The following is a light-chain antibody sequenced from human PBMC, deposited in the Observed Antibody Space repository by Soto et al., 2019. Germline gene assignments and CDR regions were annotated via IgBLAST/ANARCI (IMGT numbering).Light chain of an antibody. CDR2: GAS. J-gene: IGKJ4*01. V-gene: IGKV3-15*01. CDR3: QQYSEWPLT. Sequence: EIVMTQSPATLSVSPGERATLSCWASQSVRSNLAWYQQKPGQGPRLLIYGASTRATGIPGRFSGSGSGTEFTLIITSLQYEDVAVYNWQQYSEWPLTFGGGTKVEIK. CDR1: QSVRSN.